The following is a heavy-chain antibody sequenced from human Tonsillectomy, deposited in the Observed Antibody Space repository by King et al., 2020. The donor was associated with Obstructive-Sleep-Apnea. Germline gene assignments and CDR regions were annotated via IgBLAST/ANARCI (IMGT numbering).Heavy chain of an antibody. V-gene: IGHV4-59*01. Sequence: QLQESGPGLVKPSETLSLTCTVSGGSISSYYWSWIRQPPGKGLEWVGYIYYSGSTNYNPSLKSRVTISVDTSKNQFPLKLSSVTAADTAVYYCARLQDYYDSSGPTFDYWGQGTLVTVSS. CDR2: IYYSGST. D-gene: IGHD3-22*01. CDR1: GGSISSYY. J-gene: IGHJ4*02. CDR3: ARLQDYYDSSGPTFDY.